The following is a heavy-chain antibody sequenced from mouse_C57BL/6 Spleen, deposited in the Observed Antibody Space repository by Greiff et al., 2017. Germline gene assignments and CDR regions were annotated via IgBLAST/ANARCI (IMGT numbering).Heavy chain of an antibody. CDR2: INPGSGGT. D-gene: IGHD4-1*01. V-gene: IGHV1-54*01. CDR3: AREGGGTSAY. CDR1: GYAFTNYL. J-gene: IGHJ3*01. Sequence: QVQLQQSGAELVRPGTSVKVSCKASGYAFTNYLIEWVKQRPGQGLEWIGVINPGSGGTNYNEKFKGKATLTADKSSSTAYMQLSSLTSEDSAVYFCAREGGGTSAYWGQGTLVTVSA.